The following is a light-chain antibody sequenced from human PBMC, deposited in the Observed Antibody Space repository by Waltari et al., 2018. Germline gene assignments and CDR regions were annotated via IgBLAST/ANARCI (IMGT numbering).Light chain of an antibody. CDR3: SSYTSSSTFYV. J-gene: IGLJ1*01. Sequence: QSALTQPASVSGSPGQSITISCTGTSSDVGGYNYVSWYQQHPGKAPKLMIYDVSNRPPGVSNRFPGSKSGNTASLTISGLQAEDEADYYCSSYTSSSTFYVFGTGTKVTVL. V-gene: IGLV2-14*03. CDR2: DVS. CDR1: SSDVGGYNY.